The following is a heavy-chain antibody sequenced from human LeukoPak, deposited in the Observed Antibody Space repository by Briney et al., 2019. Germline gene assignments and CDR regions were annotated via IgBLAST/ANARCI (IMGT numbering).Heavy chain of an antibody. CDR3: ARRRKYYYDSSGYYYDPYYFDY. D-gene: IGHD3-22*01. V-gene: IGHV4-61*02. J-gene: IGHJ4*02. Sequence: TLPLTCTVSGDSISSGTYFWNWIRQPAGKGLEWIGRVYASGSIKYNPSLKSRVTMSLDTSKNEFSLKLSSVTAADTAVYYCARRRKYYYDSSGYYYDPYYFDYWGQGTLVTVSS. CDR2: VYASGSI. CDR1: GDSISSGTYF.